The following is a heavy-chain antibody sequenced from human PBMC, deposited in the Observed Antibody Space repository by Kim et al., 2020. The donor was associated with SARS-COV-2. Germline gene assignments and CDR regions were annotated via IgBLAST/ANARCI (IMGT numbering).Heavy chain of an antibody. Sequence: ASVKVSCKASGYTFTSYYMHWVRQAPGQGLEWMGIINPSGGSTSYAQKFQGRVTMTRDTSTSTVYMELSSLRSEDTAVYYCAREYYYGSGSYYNTEPGGGMDVWGQGTTVTVSS. J-gene: IGHJ6*02. CDR2: INPSGGST. CDR1: GYTFTSYY. D-gene: IGHD3-10*01. CDR3: AREYYYGSGSYYNTEPGGGMDV. V-gene: IGHV1-46*01.